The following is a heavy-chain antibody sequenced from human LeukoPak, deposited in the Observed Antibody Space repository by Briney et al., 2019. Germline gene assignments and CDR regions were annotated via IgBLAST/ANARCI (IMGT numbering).Heavy chain of an antibody. D-gene: IGHD6-19*01. CDR1: GFTFSSYS. Sequence: GGSLRLSCAASGFTFSSYSMNWVRQAPGKGLEWVSYISSSSTIYYADSVKGRFTISRDNAKNSLYLQMNSLRAVDTAVYYCARVESSGWTDAFDIWGQGTMVTVSS. J-gene: IGHJ3*02. V-gene: IGHV3-48*01. CDR3: ARVESSGWTDAFDI. CDR2: ISSSSTI.